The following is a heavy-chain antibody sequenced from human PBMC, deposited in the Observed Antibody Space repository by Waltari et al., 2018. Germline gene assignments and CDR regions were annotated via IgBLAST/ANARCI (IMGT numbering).Heavy chain of an antibody. CDR1: GGPVRASSYY. CDR2: IYKDGTT. CDR3: VRLGQQLPLDSFDV. Sequence: QRRLQESGPGLVKPSETLALNCSVSGGPVRASSYYWGWLRQPPGKTLEWIGIIYKDGTTYSNPSLESRVTVSADKSPPQFSLTLKSVTAADTAVYYCVRLGQQLPLDSFDVWGQGTMVTVSS. V-gene: IGHV4-39*01. J-gene: IGHJ3*01. D-gene: IGHD6-13*01.